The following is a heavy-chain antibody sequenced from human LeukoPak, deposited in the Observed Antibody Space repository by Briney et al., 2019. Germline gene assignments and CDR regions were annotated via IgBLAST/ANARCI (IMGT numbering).Heavy chain of an antibody. CDR3: ARVLYSSSWYSTGVFDY. CDR2: INWNGGST. D-gene: IGHD6-13*01. J-gene: IGHJ4*02. Sequence: GGSLRLSRAASGFTFDDYGMSWVRQAPGKGLEWVSGINWNGGSTGYADSVKGQFTISRDNAKNSLYLQMNSLRAEDTALYYCARVLYSSSWYSTGVFDYWGQGTLVTVSS. V-gene: IGHV3-20*04. CDR1: GFTFDDYG.